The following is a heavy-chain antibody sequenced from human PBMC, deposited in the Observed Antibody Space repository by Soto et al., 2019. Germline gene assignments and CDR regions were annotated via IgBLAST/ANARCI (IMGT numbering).Heavy chain of an antibody. J-gene: IGHJ6*02. V-gene: IGHV1-24*01. CDR2: FDPEDGEI. CDR1: GYTLTELS. CDR3: ATDLGGGGIVVPAAISYYYYGMDV. D-gene: IGHD2-2*01. Sequence: ASVKVSCKVSGYTLTELSMHWVRQAPGKGLEWMGGFDPEDGEIIYAQKFQGRVTMTEDTSTDTAYMELSSLRSEDTAVYYCATDLGGGGIVVPAAISYYYYGMDVWGQGTTVTVS.